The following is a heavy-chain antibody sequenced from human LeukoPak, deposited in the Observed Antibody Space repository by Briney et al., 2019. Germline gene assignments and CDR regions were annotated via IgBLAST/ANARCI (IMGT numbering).Heavy chain of an antibody. J-gene: IGHJ5*02. CDR3: AKVRAVLWRKGWFDP. CDR1: GFTFSSYA. V-gene: IGHV3-23*01. Sequence: GGSLRLSCAASGFTFSSYAMSWVRQAPGKGLEWVSAISGSGGSTYYADSVKGRFTISRYNSKNTLYLQINSLRAEDTAVYYCAKVRAVLWRKGWFDPWGQGTLVTVSS. CDR2: ISGSGGST. D-gene: IGHD3-10*01.